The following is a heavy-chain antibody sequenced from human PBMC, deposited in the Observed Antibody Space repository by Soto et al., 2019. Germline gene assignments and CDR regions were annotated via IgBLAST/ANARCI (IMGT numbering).Heavy chain of an antibody. V-gene: IGHV4-30-4*08. J-gene: IGHJ6*02. CDR1: GDSVSSNSAA. Sequence: PSQTLSLTCAISGDSVSSNSAAWTWIRQSPGKGLEWIGYIHHSGAFLYNPSFKSRLTISVDTSKNQFSLHLSSVTDADTAVYFCAREDDGGDSLDVWGQGTTVTVSS. CDR3: AREDDGGDSLDV. D-gene: IGHD2-21*02. CDR2: IHHSGAF.